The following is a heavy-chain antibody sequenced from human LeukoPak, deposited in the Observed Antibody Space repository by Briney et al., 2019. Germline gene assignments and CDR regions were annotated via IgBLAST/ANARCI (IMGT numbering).Heavy chain of an antibody. D-gene: IGHD3-10*01. J-gene: IGHJ4*02. V-gene: IGHV3-23*01. CDR2: ISGSGGST. CDR3: AKGTYYGSGSYEYFDY. CDR1: GLTFSSYA. Sequence: GGSPRLSCAASGLTFSSYAMSWVRQAPGKGLEWVSAISGSGGSTYYADSVKGRFTISRDNSKNTLYLQMNSLRAEDTAGYYCAKGTYYGSGSYEYFDYWGQGTLVTVSS.